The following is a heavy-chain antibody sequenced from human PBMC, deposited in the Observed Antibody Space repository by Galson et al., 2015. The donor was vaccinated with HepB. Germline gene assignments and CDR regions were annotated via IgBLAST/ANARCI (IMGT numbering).Heavy chain of an antibody. CDR1: GYSFTSYW. D-gene: IGHD1-26*01. J-gene: IGHJ6*02. Sequence: QSGAEVKKPGESLKISCKGSGYSFTSYWIGWVRQMPGKGLEWMGIIYPGDSDTRYSPSFQGQVTISADKSISTAYLQWSSLKASDTAMYYCARQFWYSGSYYYYYGMDVWGQGTTVTVSS. CDR3: ARQFWYSGSYYYYYGMDV. CDR2: IYPGDSDT. V-gene: IGHV5-51*01.